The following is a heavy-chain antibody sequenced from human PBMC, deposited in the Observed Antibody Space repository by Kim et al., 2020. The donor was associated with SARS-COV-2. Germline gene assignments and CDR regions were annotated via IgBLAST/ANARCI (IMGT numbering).Heavy chain of an antibody. D-gene: IGHD4-17*01. V-gene: IGHV3-9*01. CDR1: GFTFDDYA. Sequence: GGSLRLSCAASGFTFDDYAMHWVRQAPGKGLEWVSGISWNSGSIGYADSVKGRFTISRDNAKNSLYLQMNSLRAEDTALYYCAKAPPDYGGMDMDVWGQGTTVTVSS. J-gene: IGHJ6*02. CDR2: ISWNSGSI. CDR3: AKAPPDYGGMDMDV.